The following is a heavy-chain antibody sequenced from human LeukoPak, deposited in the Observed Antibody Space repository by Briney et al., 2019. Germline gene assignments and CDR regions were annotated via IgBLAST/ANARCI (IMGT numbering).Heavy chain of an antibody. CDR2: ISYDGSNK. CDR3: ARGPSRQLWYARKAWDWFDP. CDR1: GFTFSSYA. J-gene: IGHJ5*02. D-gene: IGHD5-18*01. V-gene: IGHV3-30-3*01. Sequence: GGSLRLSCAASGFTFSSYAMHWVRQAPGKGLEWVAVISYDGSNKYYADSVKGRFTISRDNSKNTLYLQMNSLRAEDTAVYYCARGPSRQLWYARKAWDWFDPWGQGTLVTVSS.